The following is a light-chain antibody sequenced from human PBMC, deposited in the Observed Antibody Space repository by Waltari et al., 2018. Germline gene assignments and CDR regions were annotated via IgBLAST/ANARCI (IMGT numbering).Light chain of an antibody. Sequence: SSELTQDPAVSVALGQTVRITCQGDSLRSYYASWYQQKPGQAPVLVIYSKNNRPSGIPDRFSGSSSGNTAFLTITGAQAEDEADYYCNSRDSSGNHPFGTGTKVTVL. J-gene: IGLJ1*01. CDR1: SLRSYY. CDR3: NSRDSSGNHP. V-gene: IGLV3-19*01. CDR2: SKN.